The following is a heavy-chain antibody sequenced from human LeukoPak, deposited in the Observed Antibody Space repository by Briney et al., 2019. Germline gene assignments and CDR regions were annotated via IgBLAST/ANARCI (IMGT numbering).Heavy chain of an antibody. Sequence: SETLSLTCAVYGGSFSGYYWSWIRQPPGKGLGWIGEINHSGSTKYNPSLKSRVSISVDTSKNQFSLKLSSVTAADTAVYYCARHLGQYYYDPGSPADYYYYYMDVWGKGTTVTISS. D-gene: IGHD3-10*01. V-gene: IGHV4-34*01. CDR3: ARHLGQYYYDPGSPADYYYYYMDV. CDR1: GGSFSGYY. J-gene: IGHJ6*03. CDR2: INHSGST.